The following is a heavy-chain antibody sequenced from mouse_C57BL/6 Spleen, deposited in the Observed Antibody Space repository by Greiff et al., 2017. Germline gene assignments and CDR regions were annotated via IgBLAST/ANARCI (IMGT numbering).Heavy chain of an antibody. V-gene: IGHV1-82*01. D-gene: IGHD1-1*01. J-gene: IGHJ4*01. CDR3: ACVGAVVGCYAMDY. Sequence: QVQLQQSGPELVKPGASVKISCKASGYAFSSSWLNWVKQRPGKGLEWIGRIYPGDGDTNYNGKFKGKATVTADQSSSTAYMQLSSLTSEDSAVYFCACVGAVVGCYAMDYWGQGTSVTVSA. CDR2: IYPGDGDT. CDR1: GYAFSSSW.